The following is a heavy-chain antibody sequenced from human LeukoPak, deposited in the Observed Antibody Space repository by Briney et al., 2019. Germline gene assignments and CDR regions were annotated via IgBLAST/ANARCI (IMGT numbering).Heavy chain of an antibody. Sequence: GGSLRLSCAASGFTFSNHWTHWVRQAPGKGLVWVSRINGDGSSTNYADSVKGRFTISRDNAKNTVYLEMSSLRAEDTAVYYCIQVRVTTTRNAFDVWSQGTMVTVSS. CDR1: GFTFSNHW. J-gene: IGHJ3*01. CDR2: INGDGSST. D-gene: IGHD1-1*01. V-gene: IGHV3-74*01. CDR3: IQVRVTTTRNAFDV.